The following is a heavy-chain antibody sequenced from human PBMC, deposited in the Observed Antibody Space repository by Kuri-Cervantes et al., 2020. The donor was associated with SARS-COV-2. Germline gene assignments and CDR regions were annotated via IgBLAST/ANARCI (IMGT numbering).Heavy chain of an antibody. V-gene: IGHV3-64D*08. J-gene: IGHJ4*02. CDR2: INNDGYYT. CDR1: GLTFSHYV. Sequence: GESLKISCSASGLTFSHYVMHWVRQAPGKGLEYVSAINNDGYYTYYTDSVKGRFIISRDNSKNTLYLQKSSLRAEDTAVYYCVKSLRFLEWLPLDYWGQGTLVTVSS. D-gene: IGHD3-3*01. CDR3: VKSLRFLEWLPLDY.